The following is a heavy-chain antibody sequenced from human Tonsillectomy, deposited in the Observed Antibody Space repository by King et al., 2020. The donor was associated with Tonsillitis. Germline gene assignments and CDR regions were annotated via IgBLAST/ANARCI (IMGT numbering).Heavy chain of an antibody. D-gene: IGHD6-19*01. CDR3: ATEAIAVAGGFDY. CDR2: IYYSGNT. Sequence: QLQESGPGLVKPSETLSLTCTVSGGSISSSSYYWGWIRQPPGKGLEWIGNIYYSGNTNYNPSLKSRVTISVDTSKNQFSLKLSSVTAADTAVYYCATEAIAVAGGFDYWGQGTLVTVSS. V-gene: IGHV4-39*07. CDR1: GGSISSSSYY. J-gene: IGHJ4*02.